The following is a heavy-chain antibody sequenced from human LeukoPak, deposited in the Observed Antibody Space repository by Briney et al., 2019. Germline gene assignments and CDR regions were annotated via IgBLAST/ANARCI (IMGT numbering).Heavy chain of an antibody. D-gene: IGHD4-17*01. CDR1: GFTFSSYA. CDR2: ISSNGGST. CDR3: ARDLAAYGDYVLYY. V-gene: IGHV3-64*04. Sequence: GGSLRLSCSASGFTFSSYAMHWVRQAPGKGLEYVSAISSNGGSTYYADSVKGRFTISRDNSKNTLYLQMNSLRAEDTAVYYCARDLAAYGDYVLYYWGQGTLVTVSS. J-gene: IGHJ4*02.